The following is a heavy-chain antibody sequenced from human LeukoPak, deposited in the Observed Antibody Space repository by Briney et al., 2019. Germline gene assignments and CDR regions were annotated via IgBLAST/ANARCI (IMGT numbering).Heavy chain of an antibody. CDR1: GFTFSSDW. CDR3: ANGYYYGSRGPPDYFDY. J-gene: IGHJ4*02. CDR2: IKQDGSEK. D-gene: IGHD3-22*01. Sequence: GGSLRLSSAVSGFTFSSDWMSWVRQAPGKGLEWVANIKQDGSEKYYVDSVKGRFTISRDNAKNSVYLQMNSLRAEDTAVYYCANGYYYGSRGPPDYFDYWGQGTLVTVSS. V-gene: IGHV3-7*01.